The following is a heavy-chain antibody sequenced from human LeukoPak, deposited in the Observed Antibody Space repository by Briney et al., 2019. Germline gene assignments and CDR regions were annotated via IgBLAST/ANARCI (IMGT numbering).Heavy chain of an antibody. Sequence: GGSLRLSCAASTFTFGDYYMSWIRQAPGKGLEWVSYISSSGDIRYYADSVKGRFTISRDNTKNSLCLQINSLRADDTAVYYCAKDQDPHSYGSGSYAPFDYWGQGTLVTVSS. D-gene: IGHD3-10*01. J-gene: IGHJ4*02. CDR1: TFTFGDYY. CDR3: AKDQDPHSYGSGSYAPFDY. CDR2: ISSSGDIR. V-gene: IGHV3-11*01.